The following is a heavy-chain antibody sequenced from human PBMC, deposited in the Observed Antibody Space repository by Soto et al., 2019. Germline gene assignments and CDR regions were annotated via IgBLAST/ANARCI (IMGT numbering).Heavy chain of an antibody. CDR1: GFTFSSYA. CDR3: ANSRSSSWFADY. CDR2: ISGSGGST. J-gene: IGHJ4*02. V-gene: IGHV3-23*01. D-gene: IGHD6-13*01. Sequence: GVLRLSCAASGFTFSSYAMSWVRQAPGKGLEWVSAISGSGGSTYYADSVKGRFTISRDNSKNTLYLQMNSLRAEDTAVYYCANSRSSSWFADYWGQGTLVTVSS.